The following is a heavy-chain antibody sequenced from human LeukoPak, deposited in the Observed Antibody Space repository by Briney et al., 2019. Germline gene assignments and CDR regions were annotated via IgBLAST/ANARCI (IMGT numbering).Heavy chain of an antibody. V-gene: IGHV4-34*01. J-gene: IGHJ5*02. CDR1: GGSFSGYY. CDR3: AREALLWFGEFNWFDP. Sequence: PSETLSLTCAVCGGSFSGYYWSWIRQPPGKGLEWIGGINHSGSTNYNPSLKSRVTISVDTSKNQFSLKLSSVTAADTAVYYCAREALLWFGEFNWFDPWGQGTLVTVSS. CDR2: INHSGST. D-gene: IGHD3-10*01.